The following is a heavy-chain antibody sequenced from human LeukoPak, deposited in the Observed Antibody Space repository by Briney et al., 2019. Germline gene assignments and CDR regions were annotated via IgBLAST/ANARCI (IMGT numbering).Heavy chain of an antibody. D-gene: IGHD6-13*01. CDR1: GYSFTSYW. V-gene: IGHV5-51*01. CDR3: ARLAQQLGYYYYYMDV. Sequence: GESLKISCKGSGYSFTSYWIGWVRQMPGKGLEWMGIIYPGDSDTRYSPSFQGQVTISADKSISTAYLQWSSLKASDTAVYYCARLAQQLGYYYYYMDVWGKGTTVTVSS. J-gene: IGHJ6*03. CDR2: IYPGDSDT.